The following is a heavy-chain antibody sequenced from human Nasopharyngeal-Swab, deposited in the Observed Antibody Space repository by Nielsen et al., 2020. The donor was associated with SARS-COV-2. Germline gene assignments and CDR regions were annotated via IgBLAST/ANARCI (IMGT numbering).Heavy chain of an antibody. V-gene: IGHV3-23*01. CDR1: GFTFSSYA. J-gene: IGHJ4*02. D-gene: IGHD1-26*01. Sequence: GESPKISCAASGFTFSSYAMSWVRQAPGKGLEWVSAISGSGGSTYYADSVKGRFTISRDNSKNTLYLQMNSLRAEDTAVYYCAKDSVFRVGATSYFDYWGQGTLVTVSS. CDR3: AKDSVFRVGATSYFDY. CDR2: ISGSGGST.